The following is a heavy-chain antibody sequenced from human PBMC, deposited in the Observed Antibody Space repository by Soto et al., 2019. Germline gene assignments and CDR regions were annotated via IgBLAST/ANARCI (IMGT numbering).Heavy chain of an antibody. D-gene: IGHD2-2*01. CDR3: ANGGAAGIVVVPAAMGYYYYYGMDV. V-gene: IGHV3-23*01. CDR1: GFTFSSYA. J-gene: IGHJ6*02. CDR2: ISGSGGST. Sequence: GGSLRLSCAASGFTFSSYAMSWVRQAPGKGLEWVSAISGSGGSTYYADSVKGRFTISRDNSKNTLYLQMNSLRAEDTAVYYCANGGAAGIVVVPAAMGYYYYYGMDVWGQGTTVTVSS.